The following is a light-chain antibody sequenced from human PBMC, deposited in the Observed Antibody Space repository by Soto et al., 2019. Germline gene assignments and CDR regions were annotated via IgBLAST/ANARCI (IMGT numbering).Light chain of an antibody. Sequence: EIVLTQSPATLSLSPGDRATLSCRASQSINTYLAWYQQKPGQAPRLLIYDASNRATGIPARFSGSGSGTDFPLPISSLEPEDFAVYYCQQRSNWLWTFGQGTKVEIK. V-gene: IGKV3-11*01. CDR1: QSINTY. CDR2: DAS. CDR3: QQRSNWLWT. J-gene: IGKJ1*01.